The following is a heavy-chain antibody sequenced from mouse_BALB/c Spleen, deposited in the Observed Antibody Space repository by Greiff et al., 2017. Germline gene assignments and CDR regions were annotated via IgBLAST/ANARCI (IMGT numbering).Heavy chain of an antibody. CDR3: ARFYYGYDYAMDY. V-gene: IGHV2-6-7*01. Sequence: QVQLQQSGPGLVAPSQSLSITCTVSGFSLTGYGVNWVRQPPGKGLEWLGMIWGDGSTDYNSALKSRLSISKDNSKSQVFLKMNSLQTDDTARYYCARFYYGYDYAMDYWGQGTSVTVSS. D-gene: IGHD2-2*01. J-gene: IGHJ4*01. CDR2: IWGDGST. CDR1: GFSLTGYG.